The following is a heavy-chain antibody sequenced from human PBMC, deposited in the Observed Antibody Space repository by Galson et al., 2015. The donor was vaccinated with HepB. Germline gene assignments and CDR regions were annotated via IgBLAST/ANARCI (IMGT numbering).Heavy chain of an antibody. CDR2: IIPLFGTT. CDR1: GDTFSRSA. J-gene: IGHJ6*02. D-gene: IGHD2-2*01. Sequence: SVKVSCKASGDTFSRSAVSWVRQAPGQGLEWMGGIIPLFGTTDYAQKFQGRVTITADKSTSTAYMELSSLRSEDTAVYYCARDQCDCSSSSCYEYYYYGMDSWGQGTTVTVSS. CDR3: ARDQCDCSSSSCYEYYYYGMDS. V-gene: IGHV1-69*06.